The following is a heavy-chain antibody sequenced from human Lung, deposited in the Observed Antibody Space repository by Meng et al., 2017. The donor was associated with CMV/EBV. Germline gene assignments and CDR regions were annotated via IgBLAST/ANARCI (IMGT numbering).Heavy chain of an antibody. D-gene: IGHD3-10*01. CDR1: GESITNHNW. J-gene: IGHJ1*01. CDR3: LRRSGGSV. CDR2: IPHRGSS. V-gene: IGHV4-4*02. Sequence: QVHLAASGPALVKPSETLCLPCAVSGESITNHNWWAWVRQPPGKGLEWIGEIPHRGSSAYNPSLKSRVSMSIDKSKNQFSLKLTSVTAADTAVYHCLRRSGGSVRGQGTLVTVSS.